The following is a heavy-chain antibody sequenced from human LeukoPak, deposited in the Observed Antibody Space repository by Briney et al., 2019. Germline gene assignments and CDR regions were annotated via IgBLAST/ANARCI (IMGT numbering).Heavy chain of an antibody. CDR2: ISAYNGNT. D-gene: IGHD4-23*01. CDR3: TRDDGGNYYNWFDP. V-gene: IGHV1-18*01. Sequence: SVKVSFKASGYTFTSYGISWVRQAPGQGREWMGWISAYNGNTNYAQKIQGRVTMPTDTSTTTAYMELRSLRSDETAVYYCTRDDGGNYYNWFDPWGQGTLVTVSS. J-gene: IGHJ5*02. CDR1: GYTFTSYG.